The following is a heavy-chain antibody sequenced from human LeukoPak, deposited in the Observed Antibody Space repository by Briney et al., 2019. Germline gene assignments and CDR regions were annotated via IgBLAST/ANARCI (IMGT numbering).Heavy chain of an antibody. CDR1: GFIFRSYW. D-gene: IGHD3-9*01. CDR2: IQQDGSVQ. J-gene: IGHJ4*02. Sequence: GGSLLLSCTTSGFIFRSYWMSWVRQAPGEGLEWVANIQQDGSVQYYADSVKGRFTISRDNAKNSLYLQMSSLSAEDTAVYYCATHDVITGYPYFDFWGQGTLVAVSS. V-gene: IGHV3-7*01. CDR3: ATHDVITGYPYFDF.